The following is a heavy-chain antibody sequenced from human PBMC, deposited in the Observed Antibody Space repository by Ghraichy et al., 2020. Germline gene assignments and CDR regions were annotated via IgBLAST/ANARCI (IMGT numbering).Heavy chain of an antibody. CDR2: IIPIFGTA. Sequence: SVKVSCKASGVTFNTYAISWVRQAPGPGLEWMGGIIPIFGTANNAEKFQVRVTITADESTRTAYMELSSLRSEDTAVYYCAREGYCSGGSCRGPFDIWGQGTMVTVSS. CDR1: GVTFNTYA. V-gene: IGHV1-69*13. D-gene: IGHD2-15*01. J-gene: IGHJ3*02. CDR3: AREGYCSGGSCRGPFDI.